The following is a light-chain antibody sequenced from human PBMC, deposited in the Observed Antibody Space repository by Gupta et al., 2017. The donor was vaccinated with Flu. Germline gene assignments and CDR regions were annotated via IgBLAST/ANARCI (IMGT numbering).Light chain of an antibody. J-gene: IGKJ4*01. CDR3: RQYGSSPLT. V-gene: IGKV3-20*01. CDR2: GAS. CDR1: QSGSSSY. Sequence: EIVLTQSPGTLSLSPGERAPPSCRASQSGSSSYLAWYQQKPGQAPRLLIYGASSRATGIPDRFSGSGSGTDFTLTISRLEPEDSAVYYCRQYGSSPLTFGRGTKVEIK.